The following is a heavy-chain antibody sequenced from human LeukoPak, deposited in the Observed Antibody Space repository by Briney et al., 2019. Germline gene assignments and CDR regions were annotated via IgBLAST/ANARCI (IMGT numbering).Heavy chain of an antibody. CDR3: ARRSGSYDY. CDR2: IYTSGST. Sequence: PSQTLSLTCTVSGGSISSGSYYWSWIRQPAGKGLEWIGRIYTSGSTYYNPSLKSRVTISVDTSKNQFSLKLSSVTAADTAVYYCARRSGSYDYWGQGTLVTVSS. J-gene: IGHJ4*02. CDR1: GGSISSGSYY. D-gene: IGHD1-26*01. V-gene: IGHV4-61*02.